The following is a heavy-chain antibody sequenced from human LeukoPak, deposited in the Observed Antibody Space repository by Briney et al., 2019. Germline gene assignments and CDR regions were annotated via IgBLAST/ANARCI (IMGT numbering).Heavy chain of an antibody. CDR2: INTNTGKP. D-gene: IGHD6-25*01. CDR3: AKDRGYSTGNGMDV. J-gene: IGHJ6*02. CDR1: GYTFTNYA. V-gene: IGHV7-4-1*02. Sequence: ASVKVSCKASGYTFTNYAINWVRQAPGQGLEWMGCINTNTGKPTYALGFTGQFVFSLDTSVTTAYLQISSLKAEDSAVYYCAKDRGYSTGNGMDVWGQGTTVTVSS.